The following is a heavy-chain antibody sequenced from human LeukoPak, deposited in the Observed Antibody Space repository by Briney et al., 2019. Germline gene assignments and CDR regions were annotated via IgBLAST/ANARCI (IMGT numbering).Heavy chain of an antibody. CDR2: INQDGSEK. Sequence: TGGSLRLSCAGSGFTFSTYWMTWVRQAPGKGLEWVANINQDGSEKYYVASVQGRFTISRDNAKNSLSLQMNSLRAEDTSVYYCARDRGRSARGYYYGMDVWDQGTAVTVSS. CDR3: ARDRGRSARGYYYGMDV. D-gene: IGHD2-15*01. V-gene: IGHV3-7*01. J-gene: IGHJ6*02. CDR1: GFTFSTYW.